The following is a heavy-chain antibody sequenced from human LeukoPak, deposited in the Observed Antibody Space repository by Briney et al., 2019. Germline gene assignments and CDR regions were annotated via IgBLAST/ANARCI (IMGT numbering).Heavy chain of an antibody. V-gene: IGHV1-46*04. CDR1: GYTFRNYY. Sequence: ASVKVSCKASGYTFRNYYMHWVRQAPGQGLEWMGIINPNGGSTTYAQKLRGRVTMTRDTSTSTVYMELSSLRSEDTAVYYCARDFQWLIRGWFDPWGQGTLVTVSS. CDR3: ARDFQWLIRGWFDP. J-gene: IGHJ5*02. D-gene: IGHD6-19*01. CDR2: INPNGGST.